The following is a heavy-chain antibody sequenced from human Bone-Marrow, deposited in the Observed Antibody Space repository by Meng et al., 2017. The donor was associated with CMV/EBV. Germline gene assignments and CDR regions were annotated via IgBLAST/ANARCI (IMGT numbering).Heavy chain of an antibody. J-gene: IGHJ4*02. V-gene: IGHV3-7*01. CDR2: IKQDGSEK. CDR3: ARGDSSGYPLTFDY. Sequence: GGSLRLSCAASGFTFSSYWMSWVRQAPGKGLEWVANIKQDGSEKYYVDSVKGRFTISRDNSKNTLYLQMNSLRAEDTAVYYCARGDSSGYPLTFDYWGQGTLVTVSS. D-gene: IGHD3-22*01. CDR1: GFTFSSYW.